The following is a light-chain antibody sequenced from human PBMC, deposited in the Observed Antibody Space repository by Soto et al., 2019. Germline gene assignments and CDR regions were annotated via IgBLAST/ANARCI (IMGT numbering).Light chain of an antibody. CDR3: QSYDNTLSASV. Sequence: QSVLTQPPSVSGAPGQRVTISCTGSSSNIGAGHVVHWYQQFPGRAPKLLIYGSSNRPSGVPDRFSGSKSGTSASLAITELQAEDEADYYCQSYDNTLSASVFGGGTKLTVL. J-gene: IGLJ2*01. V-gene: IGLV1-40*01. CDR1: SSNIGAGHV. CDR2: GSS.